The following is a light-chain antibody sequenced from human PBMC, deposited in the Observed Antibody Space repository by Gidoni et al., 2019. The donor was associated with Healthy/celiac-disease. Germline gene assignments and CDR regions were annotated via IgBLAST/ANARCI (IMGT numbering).Light chain of an antibody. J-gene: IGKJ4*01. CDR3: QHFGN. CDR2: AAS. CDR1: QSISSSQ. Sequence: EIVLTQSPGTLSLSPGQSATLSCRACQSISSSQLAWYQQKPGQAPRPLMYAASSRATGIPDRFSGSGSGTDFTLTISRLEPEDFAVYYCQHFGNFGGGPKVE. V-gene: IGKV3-20*01.